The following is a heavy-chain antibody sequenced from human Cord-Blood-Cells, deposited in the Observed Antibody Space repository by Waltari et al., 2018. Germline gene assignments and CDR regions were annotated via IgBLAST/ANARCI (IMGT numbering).Heavy chain of an antibody. CDR1: GGSISSSSYY. D-gene: IGHD3-9*01. J-gene: IGHJ4*02. CDR2: IYYSGST. V-gene: IGHV4-39*01. Sequence: QLQLQESGPGLVKPSETLSLTCTVSGGSISSSSYYWGWIRQPPGKGVEWIGSIYYSGSTYYNPSLKSRVTISVDTSKNQFSLKLSSVTAADTAVYYCARLRYFDWLFDYWGQGTLVTVSS. CDR3: ARLRYFDWLFDY.